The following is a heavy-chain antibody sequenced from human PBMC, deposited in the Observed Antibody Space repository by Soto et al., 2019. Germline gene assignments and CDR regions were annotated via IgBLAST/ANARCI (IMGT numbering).Heavy chain of an antibody. CDR3: ARVRDSRLNWFDP. V-gene: IGHV1-69*13. Sequence: SVKVSCKASGGTFSSYAISWVRQAPGQGLEWMGGIIPIFGTANYAQKFQGRVTITADESTSTAYMELSSLRSEDTAVYYCARVRDSRLNWFDPWGQGTLVTVSS. CDR1: GGTFSSYA. CDR2: IIPIFGTA. D-gene: IGHD6-13*01. J-gene: IGHJ5*02.